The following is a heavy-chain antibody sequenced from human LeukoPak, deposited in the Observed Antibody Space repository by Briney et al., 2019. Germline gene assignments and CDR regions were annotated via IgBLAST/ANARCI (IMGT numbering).Heavy chain of an antibody. D-gene: IGHD6-19*01. J-gene: IGHJ6*03. V-gene: IGHV1-69*01. CDR1: GGTFISYA. CDR3: ARVAQYSSGWYGDYYYYYYMDV. CDR2: IIPIFGTA. Sequence: GASVKVSCKASGGTFISYAISWVRQAPGQGREWMGGIIPIFGTANYAQKFQGRVTITADESTSTAYMELSSLRSEDTAVYYCARVAQYSSGWYGDYYYYYYMDVWGKGTTVTVSS.